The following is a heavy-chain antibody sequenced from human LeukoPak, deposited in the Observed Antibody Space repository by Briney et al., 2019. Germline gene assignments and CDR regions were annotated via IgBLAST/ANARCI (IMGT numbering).Heavy chain of an antibody. CDR3: AREGYGDYAGYYYYYYYMDV. CDR2: INTNSGGT. J-gene: IGHJ6*03. Sequence: ASLKVSCKASGYTFTGYYIHWVRQAPGQGLEWMGWINTNSGGTNHAQKFQGRVTMTRDTSISTAYMELSRLRSDDTAVYYCAREGYGDYAGYYYYYYYMDVWGKGTTVTVSS. CDR1: GYTFTGYY. D-gene: IGHD4-17*01. V-gene: IGHV1-2*02.